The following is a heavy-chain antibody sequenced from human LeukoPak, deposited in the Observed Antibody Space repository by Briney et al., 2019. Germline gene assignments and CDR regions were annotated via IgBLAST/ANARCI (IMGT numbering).Heavy chain of an antibody. Sequence: SETLSLTCTVSDGSISGYYWSWTRQPPGKGLEWIGYIYYSGSASYNSSLRGRVTMSVDTSKNQFSLKLSSVTAADTAIFYCARYLSSGLDYWGQGTLVAVSS. CDR3: ARYLSSGLDY. CDR1: DGSISGYY. J-gene: IGHJ4*02. V-gene: IGHV4-59*01. D-gene: IGHD3-10*01. CDR2: IYYSGSA.